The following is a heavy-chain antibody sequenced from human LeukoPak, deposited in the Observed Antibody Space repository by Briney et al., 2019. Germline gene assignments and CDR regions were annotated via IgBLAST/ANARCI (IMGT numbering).Heavy chain of an antibody. CDR2: IYPGDSDT. Sequence: GESLKISCKGSGYSFTSYWIGWVRQMPGKGLEWMGIIYPGDSDTRYSPSFQGQVTISADKSISTAYLQWSSLKASDTAMYYCARRALARPRPIHSSGWLEVWFDPWGQGTLVTVSS. D-gene: IGHD6-19*01. CDR3: ARRALARPRPIHSSGWLEVWFDP. CDR1: GYSFTSYW. V-gene: IGHV5-51*01. J-gene: IGHJ5*02.